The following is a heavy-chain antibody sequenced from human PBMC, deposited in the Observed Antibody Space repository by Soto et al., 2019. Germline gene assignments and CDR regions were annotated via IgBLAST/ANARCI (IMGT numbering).Heavy chain of an antibody. Sequence: ASVKVSCKASGYTFTSYGISWVRQAPGQGLEWMGWISAYNGNTNYAQELQGRVTMTTDTSTSTAYMELRSLRSDDTAVYYCARDRYSVLRFLEWSAEGYYYYGVDVWGQGTTVTVSS. CDR3: ARDRYSVLRFLEWSAEGYYYYGVDV. V-gene: IGHV1-18*04. D-gene: IGHD3-3*01. CDR1: GYTFTSYG. J-gene: IGHJ6*02. CDR2: ISAYNGNT.